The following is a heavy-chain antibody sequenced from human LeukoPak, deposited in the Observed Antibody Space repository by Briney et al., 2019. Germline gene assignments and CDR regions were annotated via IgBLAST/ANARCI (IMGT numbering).Heavy chain of an antibody. J-gene: IGHJ3*02. CDR2: IRYDGSNK. CDR3: ATPGDDAFDI. Sequence: GGSLRLSCAASGFTFSSYGMHWVCQAPGKGLEWVAFIRYDGSNKYYADSVKGRFTISRDNSKNTLYLQMNSLRAEDTAVYYCATPGDDAFDIWGQGTMVTVSS. D-gene: IGHD3-10*01. CDR1: GFTFSSYG. V-gene: IGHV3-30*02.